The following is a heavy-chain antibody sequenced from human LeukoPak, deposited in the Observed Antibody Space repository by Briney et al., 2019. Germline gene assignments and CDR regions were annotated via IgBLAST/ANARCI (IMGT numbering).Heavy chain of an antibody. CDR1: GGSISSSSYY. CDR2: IYYSGST. Sequence: SETLSLTCTVSGGSISSSSYYWGWIRQPPGKGLEWIGSIYYSGSTYYNPSLKSRVTISVDTSKDQFSLKLSSVTAADTAVYYCARHVSVGATTAFKNWGQGTLVTVSS. CDR3: ARHVSVGATTAFKN. J-gene: IGHJ4*02. D-gene: IGHD1-26*01. V-gene: IGHV4-39*01.